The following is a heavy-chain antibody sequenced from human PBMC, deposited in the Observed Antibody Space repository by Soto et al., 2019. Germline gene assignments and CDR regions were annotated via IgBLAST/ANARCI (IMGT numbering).Heavy chain of an antibody. CDR3: ARDTGDGTFDF. D-gene: IGHD7-27*01. CDR1: GYTFSSYA. CDR2: INAGYGNT. J-gene: IGHJ4*02. Sequence: ASVKVSCKASGYTFSSYAMHWVRQAPGQRLEWMGWINAGYGNTKSSQKFQDRVTISRDTSASTAYMELTSLRSEDTAVYYCARDTGDGTFDFWGQGTLVAVSS. V-gene: IGHV1-3*01.